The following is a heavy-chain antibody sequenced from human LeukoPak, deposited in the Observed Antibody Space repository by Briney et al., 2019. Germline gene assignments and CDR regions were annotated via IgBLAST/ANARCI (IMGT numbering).Heavy chain of an antibody. CDR3: AKGSGYSSGWADN. Sequence: GGSLRLSCAASGFTFSSYAMSWVRQAPGKGLEWVSAISGSGGSTYYADSVKGRFTISRDNSKNTLYLQVNSLRAEDTAMYYCAKGSGYSSGWADNWGQGTLVTVSS. CDR1: GFTFSSYA. J-gene: IGHJ4*02. D-gene: IGHD6-19*01. CDR2: ISGSGGST. V-gene: IGHV3-23*01.